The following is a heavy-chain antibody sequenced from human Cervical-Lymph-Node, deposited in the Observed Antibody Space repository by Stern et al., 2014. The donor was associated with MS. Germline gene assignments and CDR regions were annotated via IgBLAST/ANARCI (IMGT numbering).Heavy chain of an antibody. V-gene: IGHV1-2*02. CDR2: ISPKNGDT. CDR1: GFPFSNYY. J-gene: IGHJ6*02. Sequence: QVQLVESGAEVKKPGASLQVSCTASGFPFSNYYIHWLRQAPGPRPEWMGRISPKNGDTNYAPKFQGRVTMTRDTSVGLVPLEVTGLRSDDTAVYYCAENMDVWGQGTMVTV. CDR3: AENMDV.